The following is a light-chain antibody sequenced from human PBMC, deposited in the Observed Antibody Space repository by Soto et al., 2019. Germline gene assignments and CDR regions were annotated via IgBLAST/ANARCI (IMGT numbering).Light chain of an antibody. Sequence: DIQMTQSPSTPSASVGDRVTITCPASQSISSWLAWYQQKPGKAPKLLIYKASSLESGVPSRFSGSGSGTEFTLTISSLQPDDFATYYCQQYNSYSITFGQGTRLEMK. CDR3: QQYNSYSIT. CDR1: QSISSW. CDR2: KAS. J-gene: IGKJ5*01. V-gene: IGKV1-5*03.